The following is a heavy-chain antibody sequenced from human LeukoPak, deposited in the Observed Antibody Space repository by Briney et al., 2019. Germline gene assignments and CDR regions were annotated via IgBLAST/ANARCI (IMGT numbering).Heavy chain of an antibody. CDR1: GYSFTSYW. J-gene: IGHJ4*02. Sequence: GESLKISCKGSGYSFTSYWIGWVRQMPGKGLEWMGIIYPGDSDTRYSPSFQGQVTISADRSISTTSLQWRSLKASDTATYYCARLSPGVGATAEYWGQGTLVTVSS. CDR2: IYPGDSDT. D-gene: IGHD1-26*01. V-gene: IGHV5-51*01. CDR3: ARLSPGVGATAEY.